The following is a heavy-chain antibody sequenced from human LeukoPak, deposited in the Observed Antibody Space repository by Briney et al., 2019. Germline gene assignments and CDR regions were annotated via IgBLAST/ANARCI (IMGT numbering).Heavy chain of an antibody. CDR2: IYSGGST. Sequence: GGSLRLSCAASGFTVSSNYMSWVRHTPGKGLEWVSLIYSGGSTYNADSVKGRFTISRDNSKNTLYLQMNSLRAEDMAVYYCASRDKGYYYGMDVWGQGTTVTVSS. V-gene: IGHV3-66*01. D-gene: IGHD5-24*01. CDR3: ASRDKGYYYGMDV. CDR1: GFTVSSNY. J-gene: IGHJ6*02.